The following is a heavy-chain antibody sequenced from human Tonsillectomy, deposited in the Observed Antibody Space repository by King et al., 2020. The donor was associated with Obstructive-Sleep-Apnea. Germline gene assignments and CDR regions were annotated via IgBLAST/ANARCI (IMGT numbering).Heavy chain of an antibody. V-gene: IGHV3-9*01. CDR1: GFTFDDYA. J-gene: IGHJ6*02. Sequence: VQLVESGGGLEQPGRSLRLSCAASGFTFDDYAMHWVRQAPGKGLEWVSGISWNSGSICYADSVKGRFTVSRDNAKNSLYLQMNSLRAEDTALYYCAKDLMVRGITYYGMDVWGQGTTVTVSS. CDR3: AKDLMVRGITYYGMDV. D-gene: IGHD3-10*01. CDR2: ISWNSGSI.